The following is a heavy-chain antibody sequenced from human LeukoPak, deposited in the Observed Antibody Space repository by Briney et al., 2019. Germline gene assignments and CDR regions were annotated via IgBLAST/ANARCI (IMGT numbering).Heavy chain of an antibody. CDR3: ARDDPPARPNYYYYYMDV. CDR1: GGSISSGGYY. CDR2: IYHSGST. J-gene: IGHJ6*03. V-gene: IGHV4-30-2*01. Sequence: PSETLSLTCTVSGGSISSGGYYWSWIRQPPGKGLEWIGYIYHSGSTYYNPSLKSRVTISVDRSKNQFSLKLSSVTAADTAVYYCARDDPPARPNYYYYYMDVWGKGTTVTVSS. D-gene: IGHD6-6*01.